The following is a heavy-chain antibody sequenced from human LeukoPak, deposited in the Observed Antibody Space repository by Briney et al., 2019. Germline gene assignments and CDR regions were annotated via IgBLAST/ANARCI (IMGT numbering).Heavy chain of an antibody. CDR2: INHSGST. V-gene: IGHV4-34*09. J-gene: IGHJ3*02. CDR3: ARDFNSAGFDAFDI. CDR1: GGSFSGYY. Sequence: SETLSLTCAVYGGSFSGYYWSWIRQPPGKGLEWIGEINHSGSTNYNPSLKSRVTISVDTSKNQFSLKLSSVTAADTAVYYCARDFNSAGFDAFDIWGQGTMVTVSS.